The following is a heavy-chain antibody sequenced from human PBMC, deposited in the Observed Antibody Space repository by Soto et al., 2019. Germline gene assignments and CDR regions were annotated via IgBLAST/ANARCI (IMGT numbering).Heavy chain of an antibody. CDR1: GFTFSSYA. V-gene: IGHV3-30-3*01. D-gene: IGHD3-9*01. Sequence: GGSLRLSCAASGFTFSSYAMHWVRQTPGKGPEWVAVISYDGDNKYYADSVKGRFTISRDNSKKTLHLQMNSLRSEDTAVYYCARDRIDTLIDYSFYYLDYWGQGTLVTVSS. J-gene: IGHJ4*02. CDR3: ARDRIDTLIDYSFYYLDY. CDR2: ISYDGDNK.